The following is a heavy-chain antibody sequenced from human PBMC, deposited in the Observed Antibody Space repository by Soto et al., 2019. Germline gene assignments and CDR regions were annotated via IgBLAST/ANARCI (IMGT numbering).Heavy chain of an antibody. CDR1: GFTFSSYA. Sequence: GSLRLSCAASGFTFSSYAMSWVRQAPGKGLEWVSAISGSGGSTYYADSVKGRFTISRDNSKNTLYLQMNSLSAEDTAVYYCANGKSSSWNWFDPWGQGTLVTVSS. CDR3: ANGKSSSWNWFDP. D-gene: IGHD6-13*01. J-gene: IGHJ5*02. V-gene: IGHV3-23*01. CDR2: ISGSGGST.